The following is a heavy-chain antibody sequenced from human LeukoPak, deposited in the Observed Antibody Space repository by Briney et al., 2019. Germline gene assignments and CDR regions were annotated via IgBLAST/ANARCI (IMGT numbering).Heavy chain of an antibody. D-gene: IGHD3-16*02. CDR1: GGSISSYY. Sequence: PSETLSLTCTVSGGSISSYYWGWIRQPPGKGLEWIGSIYHSGSTYYNPSLKSRVTISVDTSKNQFSLKLSSVTAADTAVYYCAREVMITFGGVIVTRYFDYWGQGTLVTVSS. CDR3: AREVMITFGGVIVTRYFDY. V-gene: IGHV4-38-2*02. CDR2: IYHSGST. J-gene: IGHJ4*02.